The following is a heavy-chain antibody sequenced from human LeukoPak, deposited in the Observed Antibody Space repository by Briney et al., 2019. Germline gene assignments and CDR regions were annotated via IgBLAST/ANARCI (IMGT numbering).Heavy chain of an antibody. V-gene: IGHV1-2*02. CDR3: ARGSAYSGSYYYYYYMDV. CDR1: GYTFTGYY. J-gene: IGHJ6*03. Sequence: GASVKVSCKASGYTFTGYYMHWVRQAPGQGLEWMGWINPNSGGTNYAQKFQGRVTMTRDTSISTAYMELSRLRSDDTAVYYCARGSAYSGSYYYYYYMDVWGQGTTVTVSS. CDR2: INPNSGGT. D-gene: IGHD1-26*01.